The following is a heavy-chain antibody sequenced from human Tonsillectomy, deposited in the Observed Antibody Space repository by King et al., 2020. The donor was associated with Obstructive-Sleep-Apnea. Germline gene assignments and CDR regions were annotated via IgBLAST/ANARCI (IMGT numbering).Heavy chain of an antibody. CDR3: ARVGVDYDILTGHNRHRDWFGP. CDR2: IDYDGST. D-gene: IGHD3-9*01. V-gene: IGHV4-59*01. CDR1: GGSISSYH. J-gene: IGHJ5*02. Sequence: QLQESGPGLVKPSETLSLTCTVSGGSISSYHWSWIRQPPGKGLEWIGYIDYDGSTSYNPSLKSRVTILVDTSKSQFSLKLSSVTAADTAVYYCARVGVDYDILTGHNRHRDWFGPWGPGTPVTVSS.